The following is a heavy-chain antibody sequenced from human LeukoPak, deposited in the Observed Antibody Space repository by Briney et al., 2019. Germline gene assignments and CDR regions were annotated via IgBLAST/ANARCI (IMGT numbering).Heavy chain of an antibody. J-gene: IGHJ4*02. CDR3: AREPPGYYDSSGYYVFDY. V-gene: IGHV4-4*07. CDR2: IYTSGST. D-gene: IGHD3-22*01. CDR1: GGSISSYY. Sequence: SETLSLTCTVSGGSISSYYWSWIRQPAGKGLEWIGRIYTSGSTNYNPSLKSRVTMSVDTSKNQFSLKLSSVTAADTAMYYCAREPPGYYDSSGYYVFDYWGQGTLVTVSS.